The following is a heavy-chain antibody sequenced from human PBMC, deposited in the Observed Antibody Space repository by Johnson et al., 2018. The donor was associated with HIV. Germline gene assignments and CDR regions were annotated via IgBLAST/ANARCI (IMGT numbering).Heavy chain of an antibody. V-gene: IGHV3-43D*03. CDR2: ISWDGGST. J-gene: IGHJ3*02. CDR3: AKDRAHSSNYLDAFDI. CDR1: GFTFDDYA. D-gene: IGHD3-22*01. Sequence: EVQLVESGGVVVQPGGSLRLSCAASGFTFDDYAMHWVRQAPGKGLEWVSLISWDGGSTYYADSVKGRFTISRDNSKNTLYLQMNSLRAEDTAVYYCAKDRAHSSNYLDAFDIWGQGTMVTVSS.